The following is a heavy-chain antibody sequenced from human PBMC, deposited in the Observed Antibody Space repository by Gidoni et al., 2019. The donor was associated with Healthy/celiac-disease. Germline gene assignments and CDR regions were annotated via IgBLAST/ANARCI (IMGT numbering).Heavy chain of an antibody. D-gene: IGHD3-3*01. CDR2: ISGSGGST. V-gene: IGHV3-23*01. Sequence: EVQLLESGGGWVQPGGSLRLSCAASGFTVSSYAVSWVRQAPGKGLEWVSAISGSGGSTYYADSVKGRFTISRDNSKNTLYLQMNSLRAEDTAVYYCAKDYNTYYDFWSGFTVDYWGQGTLVTVSS. CDR1: GFTVSSYA. J-gene: IGHJ4*02. CDR3: AKDYNTYYDFWSGFTVDY.